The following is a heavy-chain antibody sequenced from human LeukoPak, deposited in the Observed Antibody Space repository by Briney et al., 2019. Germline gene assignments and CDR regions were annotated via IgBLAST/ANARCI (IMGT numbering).Heavy chain of an antibody. V-gene: IGHV3-74*01. CDR3: ARVRQLVGFDY. CDR2: INSDGSST. CDR1: GFTFSNAW. J-gene: IGHJ4*02. Sequence: GGSLLLSCAASGFTFSNAWMHWVRQAPGKGLVWVSRINSDGSSTSHADSVKGRFTISRDNAKNTLYLQMNSLRAEDTAVYYCARVRQLVGFDYWGQGTLVTVSS. D-gene: IGHD6-13*01.